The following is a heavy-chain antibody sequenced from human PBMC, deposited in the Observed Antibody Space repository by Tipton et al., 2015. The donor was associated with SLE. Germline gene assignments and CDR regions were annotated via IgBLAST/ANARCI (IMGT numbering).Heavy chain of an antibody. V-gene: IGHV3-30*02. CDR3: ARDDRGINGEY. Sequence: SLRLSCSGSGFNFGDYAMSWVRQAPGKGLEWVAFIRYDGSDKFYADSVKGRFTISRDNSKNTLYLQMNSLRSEDTAVYYCARDDRGINGEYWGQGTLVTVSS. D-gene: IGHD3-10*01. J-gene: IGHJ4*02. CDR2: IRYDGSDK. CDR1: GFNFGDYA.